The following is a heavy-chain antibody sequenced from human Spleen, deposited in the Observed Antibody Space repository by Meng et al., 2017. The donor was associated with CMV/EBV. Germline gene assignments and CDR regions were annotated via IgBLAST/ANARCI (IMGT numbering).Heavy chain of an antibody. Sequence: GGSLRLSCAASGFTFSDFYMSWIRQAPGKGLEWVSYITSESAYTDHADSVKGRFTISRDNDENSLYLQMNSLRAEDTAVYFCARDSSGYQYGVGPPFDYWGQGTPVTVSS. V-gene: IGHV3-11*06. CDR1: GFTFSDFY. J-gene: IGHJ4*02. CDR2: ITSESAYT. CDR3: ARDSSGYQYGVGPPFDY. D-gene: IGHD6-25*01.